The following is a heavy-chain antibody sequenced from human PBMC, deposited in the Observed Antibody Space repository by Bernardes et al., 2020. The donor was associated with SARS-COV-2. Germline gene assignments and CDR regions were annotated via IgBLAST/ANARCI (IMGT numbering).Heavy chain of an antibody. J-gene: IGHJ3*01. CDR1: GGTYNSYA. CDR2: IIPLFGTA. V-gene: IGHV1-69*15. CDR3: ARSVTYADAFDV. Sequence: SLKVSCKASGGTYNSYAIIWVRQAPGQGLECMGRIIPLFGTANYAQKFQGRVTITADESTSTAFMDLSSLRSEDTAVYYCARSVTYADAFDVWGQGTMVAVSS. D-gene: IGHD2-21*02.